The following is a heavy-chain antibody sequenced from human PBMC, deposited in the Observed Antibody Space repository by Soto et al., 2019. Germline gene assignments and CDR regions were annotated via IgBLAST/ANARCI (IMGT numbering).Heavy chain of an antibody. CDR3: GRDSPPVIA. V-gene: IGHV1-18*01. Sequence: QVQLVQSGAEVKKPGASVKVSCKASGYTFTNYAISWVRQAPGQGLEWMGWISAYNGNTNYAQKLRGRVTMTTDTTTSTAYMELRRLRSDDAAVYYCGRDSPPVIAGGQGPLVPVPT. CDR2: ISAYNGNT. CDR1: GYTFTNYA. J-gene: IGHJ4*02.